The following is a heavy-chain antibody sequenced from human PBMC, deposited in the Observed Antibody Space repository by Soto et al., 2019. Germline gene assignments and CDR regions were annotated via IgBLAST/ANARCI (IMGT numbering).Heavy chain of an antibody. J-gene: IGHJ4*02. CDR3: ARGKDFWSGFRYYFDY. CDR2: IWYDGSNK. D-gene: IGHD3-3*01. V-gene: IGHV3-33*01. Sequence: QVQLVESGGGVVQPGRSLRLSCAESGFTFSSYGMHWVRQAPGKGLEWVAVIWYDGSNKYYADSVKGRFTISRDNSKNTLDLQMNSRRAEDTAVYYCARGKDFWSGFRYYFDYWGQGTLVTVSS. CDR1: GFTFSSYG.